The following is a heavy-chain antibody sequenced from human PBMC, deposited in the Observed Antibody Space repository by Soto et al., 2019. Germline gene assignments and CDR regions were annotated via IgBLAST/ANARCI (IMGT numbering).Heavy chain of an antibody. CDR2: IYYSGST. CDR3: ARVVDNVCGYDYYFDY. D-gene: IGHD5-12*01. Sequence: QVQLQESGQGLVKPSQTLSLTCTVSGGSISSGGYYWSWTRQHPGKGLEWIGYIYYSGSTYYNPSLKSRVTISVDTSKNQFSLKLSSVTAADTAGYYCARVVDNVCGYDYYFDYWGQGTLVTVSS. J-gene: IGHJ4*02. CDR1: GGSISSGGYY. V-gene: IGHV4-31*03.